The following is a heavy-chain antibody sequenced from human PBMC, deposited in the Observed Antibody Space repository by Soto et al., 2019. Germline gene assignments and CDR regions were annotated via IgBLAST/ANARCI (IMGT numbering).Heavy chain of an antibody. V-gene: IGHV4-59*01. Sequence: SEALSLTCTVSGGSISSYYWSWIRQPPGKGLEWIGYIYYSGGTNYNPSLKSRVTISVDTSKSQFSLKLSSVTAADTAVYYCAPSRYYYDSNAGDAFDIWGPGTMVTVSS. CDR1: GGSISSYY. CDR3: APSRYYYDSNAGDAFDI. CDR2: IYYSGGT. J-gene: IGHJ3*02. D-gene: IGHD3-22*01.